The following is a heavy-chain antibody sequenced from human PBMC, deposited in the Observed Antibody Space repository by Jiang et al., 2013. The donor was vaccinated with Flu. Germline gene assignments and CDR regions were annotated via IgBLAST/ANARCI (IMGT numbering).Heavy chain of an antibody. Sequence: EVKKPGSSVKVSCKASGGTFSSYAISWVRQAPGQGLEWMGRIIPILGIANYAQKFQGRVTITADKSTSTAYMELSSLRSEDTAVYYCARDLESAESGYWGQGTLVTVSS. CDR3: ARDLESAESGY. CDR2: IIPILGIA. CDR1: GGTFSSYA. J-gene: IGHJ4*02. D-gene: IGHD3-3*01. V-gene: IGHV1-69*04.